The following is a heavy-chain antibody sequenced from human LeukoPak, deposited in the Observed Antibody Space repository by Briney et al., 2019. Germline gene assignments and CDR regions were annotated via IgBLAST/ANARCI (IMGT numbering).Heavy chain of an antibody. J-gene: IGHJ4*02. CDR1: GFTFDGYA. CDR3: AEEIGARAYDFDY. CDR2: ISCNSGSI. V-gene: IGHV3-9*01. Sequence: GGSLRLSCAASGFTFDGYAMHWVRHAPGKGLEWVSGISCNSGSIGYADSVKGRFTISRDNAKNSLYLQMNSLRADDTALYYCAEEIGARAYDFDYWGQGTMVTVSS. D-gene: IGHD2/OR15-2a*01.